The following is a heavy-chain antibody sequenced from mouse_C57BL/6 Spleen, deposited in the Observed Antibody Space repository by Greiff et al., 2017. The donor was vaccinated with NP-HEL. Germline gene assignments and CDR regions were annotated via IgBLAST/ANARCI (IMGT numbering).Heavy chain of an antibody. V-gene: IGHV1-15*01. CDR2: IDPETGGT. Sequence: QVHVKQSGAELVRPGASVTLSCKASGYTFTDYEMHWVKQTPVHGLEWIGAIDPETGGTAYNQKFKGKAILTADKSSSTAYMELRSLTSEDSAVYYCTRDGNYRFDYWGQGTTLTVSS. D-gene: IGHD2-1*01. CDR3: TRDGNYRFDY. J-gene: IGHJ2*01. CDR1: GYTFTDYE.